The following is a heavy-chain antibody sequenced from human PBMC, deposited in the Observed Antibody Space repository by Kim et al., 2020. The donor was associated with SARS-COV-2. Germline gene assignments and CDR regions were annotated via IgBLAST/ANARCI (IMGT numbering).Heavy chain of an antibody. V-gene: IGHV1-3*01. J-gene: IGHJ4*02. Sequence: QKFQGRVTITRDTSASTAYMELSSLRSEDTAVYYCARSLIVVVPAAALYYWGQGTLVTVSS. D-gene: IGHD2-2*01. CDR3: ARSLIVVVPAAALYY.